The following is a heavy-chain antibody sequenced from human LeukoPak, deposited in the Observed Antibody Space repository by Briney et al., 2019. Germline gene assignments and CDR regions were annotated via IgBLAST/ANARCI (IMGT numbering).Heavy chain of an antibody. CDR1: GFTFSNYA. Sequence: KAGGSLRLSCAASGFTFSNYAMSWVRQAPGKGLEWVSAILGSGGSTYYADSVKGRFTVSRDNSKSTLYLQMNSLRAEDTALYYCAKWGDYDVLTGYYVPDYWGQGTLVTVSS. CDR3: AKWGDYDVLTGYYVPDY. J-gene: IGHJ4*02. CDR2: ILGSGGST. D-gene: IGHD3-9*01. V-gene: IGHV3-23*01.